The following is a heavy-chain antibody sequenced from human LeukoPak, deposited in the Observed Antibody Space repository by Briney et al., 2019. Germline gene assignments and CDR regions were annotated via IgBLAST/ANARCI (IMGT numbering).Heavy chain of an antibody. CDR1: GFSFSNVW. Sequence: GGSLRLSCVASGFSFSNVWMTWVRQAPGKGLEWVGRIKSKTDGGTTDYAAPVKGRFTISRDDSRNTLFLQMDSLITEDTAMYYCSTSIIGTAAYWGQGTLVTVSS. V-gene: IGHV3-15*01. D-gene: IGHD1-7*01. CDR3: STSIIGTAAY. CDR2: IKSKTDGGTT. J-gene: IGHJ4*02.